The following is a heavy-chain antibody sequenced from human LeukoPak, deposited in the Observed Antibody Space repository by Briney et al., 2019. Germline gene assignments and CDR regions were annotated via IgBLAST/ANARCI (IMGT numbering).Heavy chain of an antibody. J-gene: IGHJ6*03. V-gene: IGHV1-69*05. Sequence: SVKVSCKASGGTFSSYAISWVRQAPGQGLEWMGGIIPTFGTANYAQKFQGRVTITTDESTSTAYMELSSLRSEDTAVYYCARGFLSSRIVDYYYYYYMDVWGKGTTVTVSS. CDR1: GGTFSSYA. CDR3: ARGFLSSRIVDYYYYYYMDV. CDR2: IIPTFGTA. D-gene: IGHD3-16*02.